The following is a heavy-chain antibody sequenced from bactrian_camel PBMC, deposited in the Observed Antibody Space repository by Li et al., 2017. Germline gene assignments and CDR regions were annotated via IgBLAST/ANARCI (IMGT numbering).Heavy chain of an antibody. D-gene: IGHD3*01. CDR1: GYLYATYK. V-gene: IGHV3S40*01. CDR3: AAAKWAGQSTMVRITPDLFAY. CDR2: IDSDGDD. Sequence: DVQLVESGGGSVEAGGSLSLSCAASGYLYATYKMGWIRRSPGKRSEGIASIDSDGDDSYADSVKGRFTISKGDDKSSVYLQMDGLKPDDSAVYYCAAAKWAGQSTMVRITPDLFAYWGQGTQVTVS. J-gene: IGHJ6*01.